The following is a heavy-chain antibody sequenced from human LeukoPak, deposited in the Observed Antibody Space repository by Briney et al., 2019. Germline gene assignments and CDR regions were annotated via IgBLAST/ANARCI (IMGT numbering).Heavy chain of an antibody. J-gene: IGHJ4*02. CDR2: ISAYNGNT. CDR3: ATTRSLAVAGALDY. Sequence: ASVKVSCKASGYTFSSYVFSWVRQAHGQGLEWMGWISAYNGNTNYAQKLQGRLTMTTDTSTRTAYMDLRSLRSDDTAVYYCATTRSLAVAGALDYWGQGTLVTVSS. V-gene: IGHV1-18*01. CDR1: GYTFSSYV. D-gene: IGHD6-19*01.